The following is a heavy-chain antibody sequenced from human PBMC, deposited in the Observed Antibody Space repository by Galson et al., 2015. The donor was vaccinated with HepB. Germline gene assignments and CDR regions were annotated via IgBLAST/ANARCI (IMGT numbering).Heavy chain of an antibody. Sequence: SLRLSCAASGFTFSSYSMNWVRQAPGKGLEWVSYISSSSSTIYYADSVKGRFTISRDNAKNSLYLQMNSLRAEDTAVYYCARSHSSGWSPYYFDYWGQGTLVTVSS. J-gene: IGHJ4*02. D-gene: IGHD6-19*01. CDR1: GFTFSSYS. CDR3: ARSHSSGWSPYYFDY. V-gene: IGHV3-48*01. CDR2: ISSSSSTI.